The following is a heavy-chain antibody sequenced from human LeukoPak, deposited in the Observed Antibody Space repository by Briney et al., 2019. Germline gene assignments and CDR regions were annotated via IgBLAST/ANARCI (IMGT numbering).Heavy chain of an antibody. CDR2: ISAYNGNT. J-gene: IGHJ5*02. CDR3: ARGGNYFRFDP. Sequence: ASVTVSCKASGYTFTNYIISWVRQAPGQGLGWMGWISAYNGNTNYAQKLQGRVTMTTDTSTATAYMELRSLRSDDTAVYYCARGGNYFRFDPWGQGTLVTVSS. CDR1: GYTFTNYI. D-gene: IGHD1-26*01. V-gene: IGHV1-18*01.